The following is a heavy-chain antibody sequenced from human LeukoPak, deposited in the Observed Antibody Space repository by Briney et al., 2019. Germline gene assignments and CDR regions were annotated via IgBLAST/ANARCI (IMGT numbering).Heavy chain of an antibody. CDR2: IYPGDPDT. D-gene: IGHD5-24*01. CDR1: GYSFTSYW. CDR3: ARTVEDHFDY. V-gene: IGHV5-51*01. J-gene: IGHJ4*02. Sequence: GESLQISCKGSGYSFTSYWIGWVRQLPGKGLEWMGIIYPGDPDTRYSPSFQGQVTISADKSISTAYLQWSSLKASDTAMYYCARTVEDHFDYWGQGTLVTVSS.